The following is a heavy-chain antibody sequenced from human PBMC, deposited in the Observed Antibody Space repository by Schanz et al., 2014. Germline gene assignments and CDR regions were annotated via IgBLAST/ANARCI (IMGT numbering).Heavy chain of an antibody. CDR3: VKTDAGWRFDY. CDR1: GYTFSSNA. D-gene: IGHD6-19*01. J-gene: IGHJ4*02. CDR2: ISGSGGST. V-gene: IGHV3-23*04. Sequence: EVQLVESGGGLVQPGRSLRLSCAASGYTFSSNAMSWVRQAPGKGLEWVSTISGSGGSTYYADSVKGRFTISRDNSRNTVYLQMNNVGVDDTATYYCVKTDAGWRFDYWGQGTLVIVSS.